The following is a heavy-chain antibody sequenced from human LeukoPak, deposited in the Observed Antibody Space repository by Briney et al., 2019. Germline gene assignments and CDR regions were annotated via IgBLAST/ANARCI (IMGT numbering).Heavy chain of an antibody. Sequence: PGRSLRLSCAASGFTFSNAWMSWVRQAPGKGLEWVGRIKSKTDGGTTDYAAPVKGRFTISRDDSKNTLYLQMNSLKTEDTAVYYCTSKLYYYGSGTYLAYFQHWGQGTLVTVSS. V-gene: IGHV3-15*01. D-gene: IGHD3-10*01. CDR3: TSKLYYYGSGTYLAYFQH. CDR1: GFTFSNAW. CDR2: IKSKTDGGTT. J-gene: IGHJ1*01.